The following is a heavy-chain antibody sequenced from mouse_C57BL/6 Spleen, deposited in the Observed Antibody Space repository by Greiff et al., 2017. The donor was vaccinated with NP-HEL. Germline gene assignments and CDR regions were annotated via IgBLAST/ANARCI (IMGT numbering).Heavy chain of an antibody. D-gene: IGHD1-1*01. J-gene: IGHJ1*03. CDR3: ARLLYGSRYFDV. CDR2: ISGGGGNT. V-gene: IGHV5-9*01. Sequence: EVQRVESGGGLVKPGGSLKLSCAASGFTFSSYTMSWVRQTPEKRLEWVATISGGGGNTYYPDSVKGRFTISRDNAKNTLYLQMSSLRSEDTALYYCARLLYGSRYFDVWGTGTTVTVSS. CDR1: GFTFSSYT.